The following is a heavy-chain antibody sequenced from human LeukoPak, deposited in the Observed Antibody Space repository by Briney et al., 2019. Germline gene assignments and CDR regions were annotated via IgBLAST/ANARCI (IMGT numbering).Heavy chain of an antibody. CDR3: ARHESSGWYFGY. CDR2: LYYSGST. CDR1: GGSISSSSYY. V-gene: IGHV4-39*01. J-gene: IGHJ4*02. D-gene: IGHD6-19*01. Sequence: SETLSLTCTVSGGSISSSSYYWGWIRQPPGKGLEWIGSLYYSGSTYYNPSLKSRVTISVDTSKNQFSLKLSSVTAADTAVYYCARHESSGWYFGYWGQGTLVTVSS.